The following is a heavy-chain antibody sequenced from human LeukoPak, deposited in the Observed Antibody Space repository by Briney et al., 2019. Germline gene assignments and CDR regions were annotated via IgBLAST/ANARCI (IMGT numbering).Heavy chain of an antibody. D-gene: IGHD3-9*01. CDR2: IIPILGIA. J-gene: IGHJ4*02. V-gene: IGHV1-69*04. Sequence: SVKVSCKASGGTFSSYAISWVRQAPGQGLEWMGRIIPILGIANYAQKFQGRVTITADKSTSTAYMELSSLRSEDTAVYYCARAGHYDILTGYRPTPGPLLDYWGQGTLVTVSS. CDR3: ARAGHYDILTGYRPTPGPLLDY. CDR1: GGTFSSYA.